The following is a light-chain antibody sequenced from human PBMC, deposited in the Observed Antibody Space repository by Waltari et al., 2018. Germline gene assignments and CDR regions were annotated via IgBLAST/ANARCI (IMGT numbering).Light chain of an antibody. CDR3: SSYTSRTTLV. CDR1: SNDVGGYNY. V-gene: IGLV2-14*01. CDR2: DVN. J-gene: IGLJ2*01. Sequence: QSALHQLASASGSPGQSITLSCTGPSNDVGGYNYVPWYQQSPGKAPKCMVYDVNKRPSGVANRFSGSKSGNTASLTISGLQAEDEADYYCSSYTSRTTLVFGGGTRLTVL.